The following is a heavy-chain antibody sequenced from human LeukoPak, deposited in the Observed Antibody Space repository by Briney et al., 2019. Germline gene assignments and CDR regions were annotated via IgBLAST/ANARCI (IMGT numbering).Heavy chain of an antibody. Sequence: PGGSLRLSCAASGFTFSSYWMSWVRQAPGKGLEWVANIKQDGSEKYCVDSVKGRFTISRDNAKNSLYLQMNSLRAEDTAVYYCAREEDNTASTIFDYWGQGTLVTVSS. D-gene: IGHD5-18*01. CDR1: GFTFSSYW. CDR3: AREEDNTASTIFDY. CDR2: IKQDGSEK. V-gene: IGHV3-7*01. J-gene: IGHJ4*02.